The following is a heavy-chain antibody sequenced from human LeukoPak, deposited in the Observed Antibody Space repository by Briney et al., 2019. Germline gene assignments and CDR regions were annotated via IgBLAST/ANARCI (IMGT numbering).Heavy chain of an antibody. CDR2: ISYSGST. Sequence: SETLSLTCTVSGGSISSYYWSWIRQPPGKGLEWIGYISYSGSTNYNPSLKSRVTISADTSKTQFSLKLSSVTAADTAVYYCAKQQLVRCFDYWGQGTLVTVSS. V-gene: IGHV4-59*08. J-gene: IGHJ4*02. CDR3: AKQQLVRCFDY. CDR1: GGSISSYY. D-gene: IGHD6-13*01.